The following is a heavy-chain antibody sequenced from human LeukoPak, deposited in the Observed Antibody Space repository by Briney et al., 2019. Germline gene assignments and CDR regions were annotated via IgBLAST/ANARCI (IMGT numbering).Heavy chain of an antibody. CDR2: ISDSAGST. CDR3: AKPARVGYGSGIGYYYYGMDV. Sequence: GGSLRLSCAASGFTFSTYAMSWVRQAPGKGLEWVAAISDSAGSTYYADSVKGRFTISRDNSRNTLYLQMNRLRAEDTAVYYCAKPARVGYGSGIGYYYYGMDVWGQGTTVTVSS. J-gene: IGHJ6*02. V-gene: IGHV3-23*01. D-gene: IGHD3-10*01. CDR1: GFTFSTYA.